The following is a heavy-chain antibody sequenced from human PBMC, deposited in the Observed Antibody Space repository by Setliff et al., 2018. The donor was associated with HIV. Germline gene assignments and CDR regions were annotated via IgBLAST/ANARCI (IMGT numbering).Heavy chain of an antibody. CDR1: GYTFTSYA. V-gene: IGHV1-3*01. D-gene: IGHD3-3*01. CDR2: INAGNGHT. Sequence: GASVKVSCKASGYTFTSYALHWVRQAPGQRLEWMGWINAGNGHTKYSQKFQGRVSITRDTSASTAYMELSSLRSEDTAVYYCARRKYDDQAFDYWGQGSLVTVSS. J-gene: IGHJ4*02. CDR3: ARRKYDDQAFDY.